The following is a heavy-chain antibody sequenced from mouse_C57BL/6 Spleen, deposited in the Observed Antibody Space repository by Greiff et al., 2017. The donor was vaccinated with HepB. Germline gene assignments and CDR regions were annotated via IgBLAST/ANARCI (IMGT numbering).Heavy chain of an antibody. D-gene: IGHD3-3*01. CDR3: ARWVLYYFDY. CDR2: INPNNGGT. CDR1: GYTFTDYN. V-gene: IGHV1-22*01. Sequence: EVKLMESGPELVKPGASVKMSCKASGYTFTDYNMHWVKQSHGKSLEWIGYINPNNGGTSYNQKFKGKATLTVNKSSSTAYMELRSLTSEDSAVYYCARWVLYYFDYWGQGTTLTVSS. J-gene: IGHJ2*01.